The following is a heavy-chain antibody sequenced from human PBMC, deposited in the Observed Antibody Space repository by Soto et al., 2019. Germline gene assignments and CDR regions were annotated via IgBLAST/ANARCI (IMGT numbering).Heavy chain of an antibody. CDR3: ARGDPYYGMDV. Sequence: QVQLVESGGGVVQPGRSLRLSCVASGFTSSSYVMLWVRQAPGKGQEWVAVISYDGSNKHYADSVKGRFTISRDNSKNTLYLQMNSLRGEDTAVYSCARGDPYYGMDVWGQGTTVTVSS. J-gene: IGHJ6*02. CDR1: GFTSSSYV. CDR2: ISYDGSNK. V-gene: IGHV3-30*04.